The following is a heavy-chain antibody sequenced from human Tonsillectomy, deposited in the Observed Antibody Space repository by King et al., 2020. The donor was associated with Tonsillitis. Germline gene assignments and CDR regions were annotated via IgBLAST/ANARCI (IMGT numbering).Heavy chain of an antibody. CDR2: IYSGGST. Sequence: VQLVESGGGLIQPGGSLRLSCAASGFTVSSNYMSWVRQAPGKGLEWVSVIYSGGSTYYADSVKGRFTISRDNSKTTLYLQMNSLRAEDTAVYYCARGEYSSSFDFDYWGQGTLVTVSS. V-gene: IGHV3-53*01. CDR1: GFTVSSNY. D-gene: IGHD6-6*01. J-gene: IGHJ4*02. CDR3: ARGEYSSSFDFDY.